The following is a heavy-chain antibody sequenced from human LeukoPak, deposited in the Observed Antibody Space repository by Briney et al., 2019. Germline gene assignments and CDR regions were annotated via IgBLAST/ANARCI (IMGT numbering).Heavy chain of an antibody. J-gene: IGHJ4*02. CDR3: ARSFSSWSPQSVVDY. CDR2: INHSGST. V-gene: IGHV4-38-2*02. CDR1: GYSISSGYY. D-gene: IGHD6-13*01. Sequence: NPSETLSLTCTVSGYSISSGYYWGWIRQPPGKGLEWIGEINHSGSTNYNPSLKSRVTISVDTSKNQFSLKLSSVTAADTAVYYCARSFSSWSPQSVVDYWGQGTLVTVSS.